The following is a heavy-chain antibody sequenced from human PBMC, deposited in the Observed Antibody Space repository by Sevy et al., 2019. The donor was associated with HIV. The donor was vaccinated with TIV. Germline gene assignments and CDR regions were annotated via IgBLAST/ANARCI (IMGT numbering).Heavy chain of an antibody. J-gene: IGHJ1*01. CDR2: ISFDGSNK. V-gene: IGHV3-30-3*01. CDR1: GFTFSNAW. D-gene: IGHD1-1*01. Sequence: GGSLRLSCAASGFTFSNAWMSWVRQAPGKGLEWVATISFDGSNKHYADSVKGRFTISRDNSQNSLYLQMNSLRTEDTAVYYCALERLSSDVAEYFQNWGQGTLVTVSS. CDR3: ALERLSSDVAEYFQN.